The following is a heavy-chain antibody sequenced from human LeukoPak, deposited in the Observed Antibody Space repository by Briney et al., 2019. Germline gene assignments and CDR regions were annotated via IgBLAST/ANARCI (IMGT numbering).Heavy chain of an antibody. V-gene: IGHV1-2*02. Sequence: ASVKVSCKASGYTFTSYGISWVRQAPGQGLEWMGWINPNSGGTNYAQKFQGRVTMTRDTSISTAYMELSRLRSDDTAVYYCARDYLSHYCFDYWGQGTLVTVSS. CDR2: INPNSGGT. J-gene: IGHJ4*02. CDR3: ARDYLSHYCFDY. D-gene: IGHD4-17*01. CDR1: GYTFTSYG.